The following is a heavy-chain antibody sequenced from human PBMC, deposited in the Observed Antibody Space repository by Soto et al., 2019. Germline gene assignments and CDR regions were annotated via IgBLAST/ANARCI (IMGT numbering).Heavy chain of an antibody. CDR3: ARVSGSIVVPIAFDI. V-gene: IGHV4-59*01. CDR2: IYYSGST. CDR1: GGSISSYY. Sequence: NPSETLSLTCTVSGGSISSYYWSWIRQPPGKGLEWIGYIYYSGSTNYNPSLKSRVTISVDTSKNQFSLKLSSVTAADTAVYYCARVSGSIVVPIAFDIWGQGTMVTVSS. D-gene: IGHD3-22*01. J-gene: IGHJ3*02.